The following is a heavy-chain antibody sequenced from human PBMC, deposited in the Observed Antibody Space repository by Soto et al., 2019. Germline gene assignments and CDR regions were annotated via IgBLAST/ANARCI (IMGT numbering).Heavy chain of an antibody. CDR2: INHSGST. V-gene: IGHV4-34*01. Sequence: PSETLSLTCAVYGGSFSGYYWSWIRQPPGKGLEWIGEINHSGSTNYNPSLKSRVTISVDTSKNQFSLKLSSVTAADTAVYYCARGGRGIFGRYFDYWGQGTLVTVS. CDR1: GGSFSGYY. CDR3: ARGGRGIFGRYFDY. J-gene: IGHJ4*02. D-gene: IGHD3-3*01.